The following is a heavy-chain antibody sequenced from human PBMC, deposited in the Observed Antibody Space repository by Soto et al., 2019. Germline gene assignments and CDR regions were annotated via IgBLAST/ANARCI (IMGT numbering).Heavy chain of an antibody. CDR3: ARDALDIYYKYGMDV. D-gene: IGHD3-10*01. Sequence: QPGGSLRLSCAASGFTFSDYEMNWVRQSPGKGLEWVSYTSSSGRTIKYADSVKGRFTISRDNAKNSLYLQMHSLRAEDTAVYYCARDALDIYYKYGMDVWGQGTPVTVSS. CDR2: TSSSGRTI. CDR1: GFTFSDYE. J-gene: IGHJ6*02. V-gene: IGHV3-48*03.